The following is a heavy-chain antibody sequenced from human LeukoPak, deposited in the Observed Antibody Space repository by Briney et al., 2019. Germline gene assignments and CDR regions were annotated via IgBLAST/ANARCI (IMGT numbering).Heavy chain of an antibody. V-gene: IGHV3-30*19. Sequence: PGGSLRLSCAASGFTFSSYGMHWVRQAPGKGLEWVAVIWYDGSNKYYADSVKGRFAISRDNSKSTLDLQMNSLRAEDTAAYQCVRGIRYFDWPSRGNWFDPWGQGTLVTVSS. CDR3: VRGIRYFDWPSRGNWFDP. CDR1: GFTFSSYG. J-gene: IGHJ5*02. CDR2: IWYDGSNK. D-gene: IGHD3-9*01.